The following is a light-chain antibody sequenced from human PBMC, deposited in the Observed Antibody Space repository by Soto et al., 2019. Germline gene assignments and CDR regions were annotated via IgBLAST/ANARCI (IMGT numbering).Light chain of an antibody. Sequence: DIQMTQSHSTLSASVGDRVTITCRASQSISKWLAWYQQKPGKAPKLLIYDAPKLESGVPSSFSGSGSGTEFTLTISNLQPEDFASYYCQHFISFPHTFGQGAKLDIK. CDR2: DAP. CDR1: QSISKW. V-gene: IGKV1-5*01. CDR3: QHFISFPHT. J-gene: IGKJ2*01.